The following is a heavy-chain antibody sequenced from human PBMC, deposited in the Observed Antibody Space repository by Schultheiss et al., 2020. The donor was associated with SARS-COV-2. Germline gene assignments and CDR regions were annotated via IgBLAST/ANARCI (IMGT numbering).Heavy chain of an antibody. J-gene: IGHJ6*02. CDR1: GFTFSSYG. CDR3: AKGGVWGYDFWSGYGRRVHYGMDV. Sequence: GGSLRLSCAASGFTFSSYGMHWVRQAPGKGLEWVAVISYDGSNKYYADSVKGRFTISRDNSKNTLYLQMNSLRAEDTAVYYCAKGGVWGYDFWSGYGRRVHYGMDVWGQGTTVTVSS. D-gene: IGHD3-3*01. V-gene: IGHV3-30*18. CDR2: ISYDGSNK.